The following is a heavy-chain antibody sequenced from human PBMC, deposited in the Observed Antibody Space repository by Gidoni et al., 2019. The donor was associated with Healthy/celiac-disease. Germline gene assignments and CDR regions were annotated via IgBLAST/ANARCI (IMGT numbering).Heavy chain of an antibody. D-gene: IGHD6-13*01. J-gene: IGHJ4*02. Sequence: QVQLQESGPGLVKPSETLSLTCTVSGGSISSYYWSWIRQPPGKGLEWIGYIYYSGSTNYNPSLKSRVTISVDTSKNQFSLKLSSVTAADTAVYYCARIAAAGPPFVDYWAREPWSPSPQ. CDR1: GGSISSYY. CDR3: ARIAAAGPPFVDY. CDR2: IYYSGST. V-gene: IGHV4-59*01.